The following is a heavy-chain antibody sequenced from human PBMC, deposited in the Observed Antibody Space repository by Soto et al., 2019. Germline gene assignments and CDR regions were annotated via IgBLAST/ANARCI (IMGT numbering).Heavy chain of an antibody. CDR3: ASSRYCSGGSCYSSYYFDY. J-gene: IGHJ4*02. CDR1: GYRFTSYL. CDR2: IYPGDSDT. V-gene: IGHV5-51*01. D-gene: IGHD2-15*01. Sequence: GESLNISCTGSGYRFTSYLIGWVRPLPGKGLEWMGIIYPGDSDTRYSPSFQGQVTISADKSISTAYLQWSSLKASDTAMYYCASSRYCSGGSCYSSYYFDYWGQGTLVTVSS.